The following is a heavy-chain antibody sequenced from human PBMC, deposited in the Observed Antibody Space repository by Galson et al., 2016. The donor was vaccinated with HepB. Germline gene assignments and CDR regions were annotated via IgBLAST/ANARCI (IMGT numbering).Heavy chain of an antibody. CDR2: ISYDGTNK. D-gene: IGHD4-17*01. V-gene: IGHV3-30*04. J-gene: IGHJ1*01. CDR3: ARADGEAEYFHH. CDR1: GFPFSTYP. Sequence: SLRLSCAASGFPFSTYPMHWVRQDPGKGLEWVATISYDGTNKYYAASVKGRFTISRDNSKDALHLQMNNLRAEDTAVYYCARADGEAEYFHHWGQGPLVTVSA.